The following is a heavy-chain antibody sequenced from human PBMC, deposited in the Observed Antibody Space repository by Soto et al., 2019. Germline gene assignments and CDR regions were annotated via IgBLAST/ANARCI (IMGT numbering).Heavy chain of an antibody. V-gene: IGHV4-4*02. CDR1: GGSMTSSNW. J-gene: IGHJ4*02. Sequence: QVQLQESGPGLVKPSGTLSLTCTVSGGSMTSSNWWNWVRQSPGKGLEWIGEAHHSGRTNYNPSPKGRGNISGDQSKNPFPLKVGSVAAADTALELCARSEATGPDHWGQGTLVTVSS. CDR3: ARSEATGPDH. CDR2: AHHSGRT.